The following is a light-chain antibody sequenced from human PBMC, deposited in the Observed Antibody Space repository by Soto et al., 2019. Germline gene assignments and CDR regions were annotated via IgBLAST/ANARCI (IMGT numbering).Light chain of an antibody. J-gene: IGKJ4*01. Sequence: DIQMTQSPSTLSASVGDSVTITCRASQSISPWLAWYQQKPGKAPTLLIYKASSLEGGVPSRFRGSGSGTDFNITINSLQPDDFATYYCQQYNTYPLTFGGGTKVDIK. CDR1: QSISPW. CDR3: QQYNTYPLT. CDR2: KAS. V-gene: IGKV1-5*03.